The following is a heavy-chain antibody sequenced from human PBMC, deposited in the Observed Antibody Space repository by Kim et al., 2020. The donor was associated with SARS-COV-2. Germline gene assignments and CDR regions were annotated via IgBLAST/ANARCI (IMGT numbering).Heavy chain of an antibody. J-gene: IGHJ5*02. Sequence: GGSLRLSCEASGFTFSSYWMNWVRQGPGKGLVWVSRIKSDGSDTHYADSVKGRFTISRDNAKNTLHLQLNSLGAEDTAIYYCARGSFQQGFDPWGQGTLVTVPS. V-gene: IGHV3-74*01. CDR3: ARGSFQQGFDP. CDR1: GFTFSSYW. D-gene: IGHD6-13*01. CDR2: IKSDGSDT.